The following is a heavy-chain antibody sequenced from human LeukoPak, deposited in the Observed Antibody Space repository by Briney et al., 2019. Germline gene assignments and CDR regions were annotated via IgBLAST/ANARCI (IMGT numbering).Heavy chain of an antibody. D-gene: IGHD5-18*01. CDR2: ISGSGGST. Sequence: PGGSLRLSCAASGFTFSSYWMSWVRQAPGKGLEWVSAISGSGGSTYYADSVKGRFTISRDNSKNTLYLQMNSLRAEDTAVYYCANPVGPGQLWLRSDYWGQGTLVTVSS. CDR1: GFTFSSYW. V-gene: IGHV3-23*01. J-gene: IGHJ4*02. CDR3: ANPVGPGQLWLRSDY.